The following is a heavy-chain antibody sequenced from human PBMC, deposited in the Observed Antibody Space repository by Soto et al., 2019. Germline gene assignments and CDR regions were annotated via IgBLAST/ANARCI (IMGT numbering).Heavy chain of an antibody. Sequence: PGGSLSLSCAASGFTVGSSYMSWVRQPPGKGLEWVSLIYSDGRTYYAGSVKGRFTISRDNSQKTLYLQMNSLKAEDTAVYYCARVGPRENTCGLDYWGQGTLVTVSS. D-gene: IGHD2-21*01. CDR2: IYSDGRT. CDR1: GFTVGSSY. J-gene: IGHJ4*02. CDR3: ARVGPRENTCGLDY. V-gene: IGHV3-53*03.